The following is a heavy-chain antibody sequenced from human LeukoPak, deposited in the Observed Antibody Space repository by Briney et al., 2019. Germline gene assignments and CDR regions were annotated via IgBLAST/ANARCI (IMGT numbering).Heavy chain of an antibody. CDR2: IYSGGST. Sequence: GGSLRLSCAASGFTASSNYMSWVRQAPGKGLEWVSVIYSGGSTYYADSVKGRFTISRDNSKNTLYLQMNSLRAEDTAVYYCARGPRITSHFDWLWVDYWGQGTLVTVSS. V-gene: IGHV3-53*01. D-gene: IGHD3-9*01. J-gene: IGHJ4*02. CDR3: ARGPRITSHFDWLWVDY. CDR1: GFTASSNY.